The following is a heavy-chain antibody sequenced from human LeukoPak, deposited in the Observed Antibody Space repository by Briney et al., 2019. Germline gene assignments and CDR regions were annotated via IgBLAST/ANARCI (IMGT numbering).Heavy chain of an antibody. V-gene: IGHV1-69*05. Sequence: ASVKVSCKASGGTFGTYAVYWVRQAPGQGLERMGGIITVFGAPKYAQKFQDRVTITTDESTGTAYMDLNSLTSDDTAVYFCARGDYALAPADRYFDLWGRGTLVTVSS. CDR2: IITVFGAP. D-gene: IGHD3-16*01. CDR1: GGTFGTYA. CDR3: ARGDYALAPADRYFDL. J-gene: IGHJ2*01.